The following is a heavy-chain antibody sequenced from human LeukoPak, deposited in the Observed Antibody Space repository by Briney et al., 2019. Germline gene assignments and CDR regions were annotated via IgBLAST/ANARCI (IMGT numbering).Heavy chain of an antibody. CDR1: GFTFSSYW. Sequence: GGSLRLSCAASGFTFSSYWMSWVRQAPGKGLEWVANIKQDESEKYYVDSVKGRFTISRDNAKNSLYLQMNSLRAEDTAVYYCARDRLLKPNWFDPWGQGTLVTVSS. V-gene: IGHV3-7*01. J-gene: IGHJ5*02. CDR2: IKQDESEK. CDR3: ARDRLLKPNWFDP.